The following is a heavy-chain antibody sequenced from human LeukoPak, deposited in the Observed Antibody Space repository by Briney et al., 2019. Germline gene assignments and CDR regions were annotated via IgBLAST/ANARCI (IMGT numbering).Heavy chain of an antibody. V-gene: IGHV4-34*01. CDR3: ARGSKYYDILG. CDR2: INHSGST. J-gene: IGHJ4*02. Sequence: SETLSLTCAVYGGSFSGYYWSWIRQPPGKGLEWIGEINHSGSTNYNPSLKSRVTISVDTPKNQFSLKLSSVTAADTAVYYCARGSKYYDILGWGQGTLVTVSS. D-gene: IGHD3-9*01. CDR1: GGSFSGYY.